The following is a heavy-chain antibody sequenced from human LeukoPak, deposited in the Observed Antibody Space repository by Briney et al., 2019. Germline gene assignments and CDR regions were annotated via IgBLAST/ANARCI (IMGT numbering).Heavy chain of an antibody. CDR3: TKGLWAGVSAARD. CDR1: GFTLGSSA. Sequence: GGSLRLSCAASGFTLGSSAMSWVRQAPGKGLEWVSTIYAGGDTYYADSVKGRFTISRDNSQNTLYLQMNSLRVEDTAVYYCTKGLWAGVSAARDWGQGTLVTVSS. D-gene: IGHD2-8*01. J-gene: IGHJ4*02. CDR2: IYAGGDT. V-gene: IGHV3-66*01.